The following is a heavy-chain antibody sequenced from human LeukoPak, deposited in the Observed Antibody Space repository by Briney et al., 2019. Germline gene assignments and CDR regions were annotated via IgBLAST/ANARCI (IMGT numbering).Heavy chain of an antibody. J-gene: IGHJ4*02. CDR3: TRIYCSGGSCTE. CDR1: GFIFSSYE. Sequence: GGSLRLSCAASGFIFSSYEMNWVRQAPGKGLEWVSYISSSGSTTYYADSVEGRFTISRDNAKNSLYLQMNSLRAEDTAVYYCTRIYCSGGSCTEWGQGTLVTVSS. V-gene: IGHV3-48*03. D-gene: IGHD2-15*01. CDR2: ISSSGSTT.